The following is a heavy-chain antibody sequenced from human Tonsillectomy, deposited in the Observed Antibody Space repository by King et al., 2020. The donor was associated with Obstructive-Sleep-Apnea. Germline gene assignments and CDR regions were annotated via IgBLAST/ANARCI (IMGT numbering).Heavy chain of an antibody. CDR2: IACDGSQK. J-gene: IGHJ6*02. CDR1: GFTFSSCG. Sequence: VQLVESGGGVVQPGRSLRLSCAASGFTFSSCGMHWVRQAPGKGLEWVAVIACDGSQKYYGDSVKGRFSISRDNSKNTLFLQMNSLRAEDTAVYYWAKVVDSGYEYSYYYCGKDVWGQGTTVTVTS. V-gene: IGHV3-30*18. CDR3: AKVVDSGYEYSYYYCGKDV. D-gene: IGHD5-12*01.